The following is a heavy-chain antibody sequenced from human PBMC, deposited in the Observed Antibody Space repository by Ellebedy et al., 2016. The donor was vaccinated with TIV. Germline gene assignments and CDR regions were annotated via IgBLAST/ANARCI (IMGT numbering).Heavy chain of an antibody. CDR1: GFTFSNYG. Sequence: PGGSLRLSCAASGFTFSNYGMHWVRQAPGKGLEWVSSISSSSSYIYYADSVKGRFPISRDNAKKSLYLQMNSLRAEDTAVYYCARDVPAYGMDVWGQGTTVSVSS. CDR3: ARDVPAYGMDV. J-gene: IGHJ6*02. CDR2: ISSSSSYI. V-gene: IGHV3-21*01.